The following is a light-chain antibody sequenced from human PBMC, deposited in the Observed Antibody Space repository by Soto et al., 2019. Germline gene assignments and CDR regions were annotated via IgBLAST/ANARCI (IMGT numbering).Light chain of an antibody. CDR3: TSYTGSNTLEG. CDR1: SSDIGAYNY. Sequence: QSALTQPASVSGSPGQSITISCTGTSSDIGAYNYVSWYRQHPGKAPQLLIYDVNNRPSGVSHRFSGSKSGNTASLTISGLQSEDEADYFCTSYTGSNTLEGFGPGTKVTGL. CDR2: DVN. V-gene: IGLV2-14*03. J-gene: IGLJ1*01.